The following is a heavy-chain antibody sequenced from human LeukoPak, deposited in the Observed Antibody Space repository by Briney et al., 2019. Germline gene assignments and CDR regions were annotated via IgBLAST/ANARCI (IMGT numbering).Heavy chain of an antibody. J-gene: IGHJ4*02. CDR1: GYTFTSYY. D-gene: IGHD3-22*01. V-gene: IGHV1-46*03. CDR2: INPSGGST. Sequence: ASVKVSCKASGYTFTSYYMHWVRQAPGQGLEGMGIINPSGGSTRYAQKFQGRVTMTRDTSTNTVYMELSSLRSEDTAVYYCAREGGEDYDSSGYYLVYWGQGTLVTVSS. CDR3: AREGGEDYDSSGYYLVY.